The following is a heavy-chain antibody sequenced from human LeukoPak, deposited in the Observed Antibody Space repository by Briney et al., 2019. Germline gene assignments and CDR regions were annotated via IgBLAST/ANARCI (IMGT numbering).Heavy chain of an antibody. Sequence: PRGSLRLSCAASGFTFSSYEMNWVRQAPGKGLEWVSYISSSGSTIYYADSVKGRFTISRDNAKNSLYLQMNSLRAEGTAVYYCAELGITMIGGVWGKGTTVTISS. V-gene: IGHV3-48*03. CDR2: ISSSGSTI. D-gene: IGHD3-10*02. CDR3: AELGITMIGGV. CDR1: GFTFSSYE. J-gene: IGHJ6*04.